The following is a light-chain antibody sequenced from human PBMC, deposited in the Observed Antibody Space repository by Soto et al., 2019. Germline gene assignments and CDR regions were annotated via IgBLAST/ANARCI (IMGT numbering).Light chain of an antibody. Sequence: EIVLTQSPATLSLSPGERATLSCRASQTVSSYLAWYQQKPGQAPRLLIYDASSRATGIPARFSGSGAGTDFTLTISRLEPEDFAVYYCQKYGDSSITFGQGTRLEI. V-gene: IGKV3-11*01. CDR2: DAS. CDR3: QKYGDSSIT. CDR1: QTVSSY. J-gene: IGKJ5*01.